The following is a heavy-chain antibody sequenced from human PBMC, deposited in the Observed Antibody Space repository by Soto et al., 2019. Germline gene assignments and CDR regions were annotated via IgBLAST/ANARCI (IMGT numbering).Heavy chain of an antibody. Sequence: GVSLRLSCVASGFTFSNIWMRWLRQAPGKGLDWVANINQDGSEMYYVDSVKGRFTISRDNAKNSLYLQMNSLRAEDTAVYYCARGYAWAFDYWGQGALVTVSS. J-gene: IGHJ4*02. CDR1: GFTFSNIW. CDR2: INQDGSEM. CDR3: ARGYAWAFDY. D-gene: IGHD2-2*01. V-gene: IGHV3-7*01.